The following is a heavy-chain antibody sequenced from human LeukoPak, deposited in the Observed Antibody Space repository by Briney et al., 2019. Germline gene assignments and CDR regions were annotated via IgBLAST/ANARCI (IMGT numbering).Heavy chain of an antibody. Sequence: GASVKVSCKASGYTCTGYYMHWVRQAPGQGLEWMGRINPNSGGTNYAQKFQGRVTMTRDTSISTAYMELSRLRSDDTAVYYCASQSYCSGGSCYQINDYWGQGTLVTVSS. CDR1: GYTCTGYY. D-gene: IGHD2-15*01. V-gene: IGHV1-2*06. J-gene: IGHJ4*02. CDR2: INPNSGGT. CDR3: ASQSYCSGGSCYQINDY.